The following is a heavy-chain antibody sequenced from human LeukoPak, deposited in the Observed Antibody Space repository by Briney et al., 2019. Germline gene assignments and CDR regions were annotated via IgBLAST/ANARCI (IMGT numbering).Heavy chain of an antibody. V-gene: IGHV3-23*01. Sequence: GGSLRLSCAASGFTFSSYAMSWVRQAPGKGLEWVSAISGSGGSTYYADSVKGRFTISRDNSKNTLYLQMNSLRAEDTAVYCCAKGVGSSWGFYYYYMDVWGKGTTVTVSS. CDR2: ISGSGGST. J-gene: IGHJ6*03. D-gene: IGHD6-13*01. CDR1: GFTFSSYA. CDR3: AKGVGSSWGFYYYYMDV.